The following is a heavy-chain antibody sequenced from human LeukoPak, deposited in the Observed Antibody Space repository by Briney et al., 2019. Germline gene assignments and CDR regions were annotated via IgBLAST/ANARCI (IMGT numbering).Heavy chain of an antibody. CDR2: IYYSGGT. CDR3: ARTYYDFWSGSRYWYFQL. D-gene: IGHD3-3*01. Sequence: SETLSLTCTVASGSISSYYWSWIRQPPGKGLEWIGYIYYSGGTNYNPSLKSRVTISVDKSNSQFSLKLSSVTAADTAVYYCARTYYDFWSGSRYWYFQLWGRGTLVTVSS. CDR1: SGSISSYY. J-gene: IGHJ2*01. V-gene: IGHV4-59*08.